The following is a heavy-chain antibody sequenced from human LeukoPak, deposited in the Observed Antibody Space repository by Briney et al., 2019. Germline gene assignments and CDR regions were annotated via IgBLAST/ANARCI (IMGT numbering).Heavy chain of an antibody. CDR3: ARQALTSGWIFDY. CDR1: GYSFTSYW. V-gene: IGHV5-51*01. J-gene: IGHJ4*02. Sequence: GESLKISCKGSGYSFTSYWIGWVRQMPGKGLEWMGIIYPGDSDTRYSPSFQGQVTISADKSINTAYLQWSSLKASDTAMYYCARQALTSGWIFDYWGQGTLLTVSS. D-gene: IGHD6-19*01. CDR2: IYPGDSDT.